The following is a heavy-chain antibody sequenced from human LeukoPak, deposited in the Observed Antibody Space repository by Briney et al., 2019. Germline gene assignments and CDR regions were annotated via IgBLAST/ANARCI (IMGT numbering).Heavy chain of an antibody. J-gene: IGHJ6*02. CDR3: AKDQGGDYYYYYGMDV. CDR2: ISYDGSNK. V-gene: IGHV3-30*18. Sequence: GRSLRLSCAASGFTFSSYGMHWVRQAPGKGLEWVAVISYDGSNKYYADSVKGRFTISRDNSKNTLYLQMNSLRAEDTAVYYCAKDQGGDYYYYYGMDVWGQGTTVTVSS. CDR1: GFTFSSYG. D-gene: IGHD4-17*01.